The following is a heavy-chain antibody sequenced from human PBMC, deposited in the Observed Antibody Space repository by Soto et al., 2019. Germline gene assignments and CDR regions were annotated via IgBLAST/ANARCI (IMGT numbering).Heavy chain of an antibody. CDR1: GGSISSYY. D-gene: IGHD3-22*01. J-gene: IGHJ5*02. Sequence: QVQLQESGPGLVKPSETLSLTCTVSGGSISSYYWSWIRQPPGKGLEWIGYIYYSGSTNYNPSLKSRVTLSVDTSKNQFSLKLSSVTAADTAVYYCARAQDYYDSSGFWNNWFDPWGQGTLVTVSS. CDR3: ARAQDYYDSSGFWNNWFDP. CDR2: IYYSGST. V-gene: IGHV4-59*01.